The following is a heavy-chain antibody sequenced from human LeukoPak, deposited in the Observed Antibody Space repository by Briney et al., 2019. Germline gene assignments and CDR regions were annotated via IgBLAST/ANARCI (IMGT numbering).Heavy chain of an antibody. J-gene: IGHJ2*01. CDR1: GGSISSSSYY. CDR2: IYYSGST. V-gene: IGHV4-39*01. D-gene: IGHD3-10*01. CDR3: ARSADYGSGLNWYFDL. Sequence: SETLSLTCTVSGGSISSSSYYWGWIRQPPGKGLEWIGSIYYSGSTYYNPSLKSRVTISVDTSKNQFSLKLSSVTAADTAVYYCARSADYGSGLNWYFDLWGRGTLVTVSS.